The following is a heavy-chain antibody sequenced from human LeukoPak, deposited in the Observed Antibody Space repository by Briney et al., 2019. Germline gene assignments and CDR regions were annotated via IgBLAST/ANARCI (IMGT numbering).Heavy chain of an antibody. V-gene: IGHV4-59*01. J-gene: IGHJ3*02. CDR1: GGSISSYY. D-gene: IGHD2-15*01. CDR3: ARGRVVVRAFDI. CDR2: IYYSGST. Sequence: SETLSLTCTVSGGSISSYYWSWIRQPPGKGLEWIGYIYYSGSTNYNPSLKSRVTISVDTSKNQFSLKLSSVTAADTAVYYCARGRVVVRAFDIWGQGTMVTVSS.